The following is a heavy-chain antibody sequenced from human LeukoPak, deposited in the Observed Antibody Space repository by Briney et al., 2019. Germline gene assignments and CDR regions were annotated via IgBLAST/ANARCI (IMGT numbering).Heavy chain of an antibody. CDR2: ISYDGSNK. CDR1: GFTFSSYG. CDR3: AKSPDSSSSLDY. V-gene: IGHV3-30*18. D-gene: IGHD6-6*01. Sequence: PGGSLRLSCAASGFTFSSYGMHWVRQAPGKGLEWVAVISYDGSNKYYADSVKGRFTISRDNSKNTLYLQMNSLRAEDTAVYYCAKSPDSSSSLDYWGQGTLVTVSS. J-gene: IGHJ4*02.